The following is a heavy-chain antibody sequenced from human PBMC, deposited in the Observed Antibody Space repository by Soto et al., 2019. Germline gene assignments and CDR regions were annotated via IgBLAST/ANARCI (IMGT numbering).Heavy chain of an antibody. J-gene: IGHJ3*02. CDR3: AKMTPYGGDYRGAFDI. CDR1: GFAFNNFA. CDR2: VTGRARNT. V-gene: IGHV3-23*01. D-gene: IGHD2-21*02. Sequence: EVQLLESGGGLQQPGGSLRLSCAASGFAFNNFAMGWVRQAPGKGLAWVSAVTGRARNTYYADSVKGRFTISRDNFENTVYLQMDGLRAEDTAVYYCAKMTPYGGDYRGAFDIWGQGTMVTVAS.